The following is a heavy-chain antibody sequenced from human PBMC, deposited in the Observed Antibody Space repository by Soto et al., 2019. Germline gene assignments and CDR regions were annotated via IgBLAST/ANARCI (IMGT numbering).Heavy chain of an antibody. J-gene: IGHJ4*02. Sequence: QVQLVESGGGVVQPGRSLRLSCVASGFTFSNNGIHWVRQAPGKGLEWVAVISSDGSKKYYADSVKGRFTISRDNSKNTLYLQMNSVGAEDTAVYYCAMDLYGGSSRFDYGGQGTRVTVSS. V-gene: IGHV3-30*03. D-gene: IGHD2-15*01. CDR3: AMDLYGGSSRFDY. CDR2: ISSDGSKK. CDR1: GFTFSNNG.